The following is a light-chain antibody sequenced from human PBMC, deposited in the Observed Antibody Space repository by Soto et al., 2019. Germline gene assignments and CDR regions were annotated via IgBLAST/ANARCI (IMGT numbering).Light chain of an antibody. J-gene: IGKJ4*01. Sequence: EIVMTQSPATLSVSPGERATLSCRASQSVSGNLAWYQQRPGQAPRLLIYGASTRATGIPARFSGSGSGTEFTLTISSLQSEDCAVYYCQQYNNWPPLSFCGGSKVEIK. CDR2: GAS. CDR3: QQYNNWPPLS. V-gene: IGKV3-15*01. CDR1: QSVSGN.